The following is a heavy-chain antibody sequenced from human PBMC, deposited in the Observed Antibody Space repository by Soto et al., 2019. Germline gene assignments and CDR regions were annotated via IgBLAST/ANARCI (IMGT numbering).Heavy chain of an antibody. V-gene: IGHV4-39*02. CDR1: GGTLAYNSYY. Sequence: SETLSLPCSVSGGTLAYNSYYWGVIRQPPGKGLEWVGGIFYTGTTYYSPSLKERVSISVDTSKNSFSLNLTSVTAADTAVDFCARLVVVAPVANVWGQGALVTVSS. J-gene: IGHJ4*02. CDR2: IFYTGTT. CDR3: ARLVVVAPVANV. D-gene: IGHD2-21*01.